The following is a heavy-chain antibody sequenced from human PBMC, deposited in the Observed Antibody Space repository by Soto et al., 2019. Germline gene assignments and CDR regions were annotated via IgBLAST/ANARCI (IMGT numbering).Heavy chain of an antibody. D-gene: IGHD3-3*01. Sequence: EVQLLESGGGLVQPGGSLRLSCAASGFTFSSYAMSWVRQAPGKGLEWVSAISGSGGSTYYADSVKGRFTISRDNSKNTLYLQMNSLRGEDTAVYYCAKDVAPFIRFADVWGKGTTVTVSS. CDR2: ISGSGGST. V-gene: IGHV3-23*01. CDR3: AKDVAPFIRFADV. J-gene: IGHJ6*04. CDR1: GFTFSSYA.